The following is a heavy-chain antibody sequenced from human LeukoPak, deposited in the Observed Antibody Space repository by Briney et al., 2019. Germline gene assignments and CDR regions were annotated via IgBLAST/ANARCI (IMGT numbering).Heavy chain of an antibody. Sequence: GGSLRLSCAASGFTFDDYAMHWVRQTPGKGLEWVSGISWNSGSIGYADSVKGRFTISRDNAKNSLYLQMNSLRAEDTALYYCAKDSGSYGPQYCFDYWGQGTLVTVSS. D-gene: IGHD1-26*01. V-gene: IGHV3-9*01. CDR1: GFTFDDYA. J-gene: IGHJ4*02. CDR3: AKDSGSYGPQYCFDY. CDR2: ISWNSGSI.